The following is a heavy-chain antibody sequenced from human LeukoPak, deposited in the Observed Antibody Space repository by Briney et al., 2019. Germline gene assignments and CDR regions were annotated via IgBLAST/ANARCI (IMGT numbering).Heavy chain of an antibody. CDR1: GFTFSSYG. V-gene: IGHV3-30*02. Sequence: GGSLRLSCAASGFTFSSYGMHWVRQAPGKGLEWVAFIRYDGSNKYYADSVKGRFTISRDNSKNTLYLQMNSLRAEDTAVYYCAKGAGATITLGYFDYWGQGTLVTVSS. D-gene: IGHD5-24*01. J-gene: IGHJ4*02. CDR2: IRYDGSNK. CDR3: AKGAGATITLGYFDY.